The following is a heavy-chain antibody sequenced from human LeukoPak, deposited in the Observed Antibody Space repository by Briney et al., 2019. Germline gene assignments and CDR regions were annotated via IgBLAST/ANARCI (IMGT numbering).Heavy chain of an antibody. CDR1: GYTFTSYG. J-gene: IGHJ6*02. CDR2: ISAYNGNT. D-gene: IGHD6-19*01. CDR3: ASCSSGPPYYYYYGMDV. Sequence: ASVKVSCKASGYTFTSYGISWVRQAPGQGLEWMGWISAYNGNTNYAQKLQGRVTMTTDTSTSTAYMELRSLRSDDTAVYYCASCSSGPPYYYYYGMDVWGQGTTVTVSS. V-gene: IGHV1-18*01.